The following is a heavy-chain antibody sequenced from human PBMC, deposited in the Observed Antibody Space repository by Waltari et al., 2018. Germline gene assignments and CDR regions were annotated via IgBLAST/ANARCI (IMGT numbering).Heavy chain of an antibody. V-gene: IGHV4-34*01. D-gene: IGHD3-22*01. Sequence: QVQLQQWGAGLLKPSETLSLTCAVYGGSFSGYYWSWIRQPPGKGLEWIGEINHSGSTNYNPSLKSRVTISVDTAKNQFSLKLSSVTAADTAVYYCARGYDSSGYPDAFDIWGQGTMVTVSS. CDR3: ARGYDSSGYPDAFDI. CDR2: INHSGST. CDR1: GGSFSGYY. J-gene: IGHJ3*02.